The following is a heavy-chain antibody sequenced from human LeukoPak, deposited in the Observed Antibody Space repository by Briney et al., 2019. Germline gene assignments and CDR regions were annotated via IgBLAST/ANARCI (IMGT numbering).Heavy chain of an antibody. V-gene: IGHV4-39*07. J-gene: IGHJ6*03. Sequence: SETLSLTCTVSGGSISSSSYYWGWIRQPPGKGLEWIGEINHSGRTNYNPSLKRRVTISVDTSKNQFSLKLSSVTAADTAVYYCARGVGANYYYYYMDVWGKGTTVTISS. D-gene: IGHD1-26*01. CDR3: ARGVGANYYYYYMDV. CDR2: INHSGRT. CDR1: GGSISSSSYY.